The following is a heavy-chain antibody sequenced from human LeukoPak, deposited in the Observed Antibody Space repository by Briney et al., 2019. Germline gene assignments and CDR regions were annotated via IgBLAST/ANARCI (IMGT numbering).Heavy chain of an antibody. D-gene: IGHD6-13*01. J-gene: IGHJ4*02. CDR3: ARAGIAAAGPPEY. V-gene: IGHV1-69*04. Sequence: SVKVSCKASGGTFSSYAISWVRQAPGQGLEWMGRIIPILGITNYAQKFQGRVTITADKSTSTAYMELSSLRSEDTAVYYCARAGIAAAGPPEYWGQGTLVTVSS. CDR1: GGTFSSYA. CDR2: IIPILGIT.